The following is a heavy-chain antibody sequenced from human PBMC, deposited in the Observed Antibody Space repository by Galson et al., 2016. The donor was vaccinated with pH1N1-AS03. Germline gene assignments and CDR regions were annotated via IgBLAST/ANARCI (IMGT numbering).Heavy chain of an antibody. CDR1: GYTFTNYG. CDR2: ISSFNGYT. Sequence: SVKVSCKASGYTFTNYGVSWVRQAPGQGLEWMGGISSFNGYTTSAQKLQDRVTMTRDTSTSTAYMELRSLRSDDTAVYFCARDAAYYYGMDVWGQGTTVIVS. CDR3: ARDAAYYYGMDV. J-gene: IGHJ6*02. V-gene: IGHV1-18*01. D-gene: IGHD6-25*01.